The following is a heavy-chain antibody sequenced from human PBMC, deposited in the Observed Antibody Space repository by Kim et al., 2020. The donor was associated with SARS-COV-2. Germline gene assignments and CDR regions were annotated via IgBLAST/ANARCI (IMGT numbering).Heavy chain of an antibody. Sequence: GGSLRLSCSTSGFTFDDYAMHWVRQPPGKGLEWVSGISRSSGRKGYADSVKGRFTISRDNAKTSLSLQMNSLTVEDTALYYCAGGGGDFGDYAWFDPWG. J-gene: IGHJ5*02. CDR3: AGGGGDFGDYAWFDP. V-gene: IGHV3-9*01. D-gene: IGHD4-17*01. CDR1: GFTFDDYA. CDR2: ISRSSGRK.